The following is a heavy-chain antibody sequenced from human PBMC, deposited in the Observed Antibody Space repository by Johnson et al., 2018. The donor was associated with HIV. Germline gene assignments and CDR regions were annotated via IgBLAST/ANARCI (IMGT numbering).Heavy chain of an antibody. V-gene: IGHV3-20*04. D-gene: IGHD2/OR15-2a*01. CDR1: GFTVSSYY. CDR2: INWNGGST. CDR3: AGNQRNRQGQRIDAFDI. Sequence: VQLVESGGGLIQPGGSLRLSCAASGFTVSSYYMSWVRQAPGKGLEWVSGINWNGGSTCYADSVKGRFTISRDNAKNSLHLQMNSLRGEDTAFYYCAGNQRNRQGQRIDAFDIWGQGTMVIVSS. J-gene: IGHJ3*02.